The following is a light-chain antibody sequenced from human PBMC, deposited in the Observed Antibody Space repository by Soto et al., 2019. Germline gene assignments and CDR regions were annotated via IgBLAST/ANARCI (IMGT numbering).Light chain of an antibody. CDR1: QSFSSY. CDR3: QQSYSNPWT. CDR2: AAS. V-gene: IGKV1-39*01. Sequence: DIQMTQSPSSLSASVGDRVTITCRASQSFSSYLNWYQQKPGKAPKLLIYAASSLQSGVPSRFSGSGSGTDFPLTISSLQPEDFATYYCQQSYSNPWTFGQGTKVEIK. J-gene: IGKJ1*01.